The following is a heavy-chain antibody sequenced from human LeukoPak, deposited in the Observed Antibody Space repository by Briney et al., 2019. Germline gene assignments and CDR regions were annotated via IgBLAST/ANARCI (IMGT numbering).Heavy chain of an antibody. Sequence: GGSLRLSCAASGFTFSDYYMSWIRQAPGKGLEWVSYISSSGSTIYYADSVKGRFTISRDNAKNSLYLQMNSLRAEDTAVYYCARARGRSINDAFDIWGQGTMVTVSS. J-gene: IGHJ3*02. CDR2: ISSSGSTI. V-gene: IGHV3-11*04. CDR1: GFTFSDYY. CDR3: ARARGRSINDAFDI. D-gene: IGHD3-16*01.